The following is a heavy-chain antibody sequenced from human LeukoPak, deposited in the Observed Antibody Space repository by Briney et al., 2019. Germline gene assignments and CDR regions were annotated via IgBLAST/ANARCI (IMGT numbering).Heavy chain of an antibody. V-gene: IGHV3-33*01. Sequence: GRSLRLSCAASGFTFSSYGMHWVRQAPGKGLEWVAVIWYDGSNKYYADSVKGRFTISRDNSKNTLYLQMNSLRAEDTAVYYCARGPYYYDSSGYPDYWGQGTLVTVSS. J-gene: IGHJ4*02. D-gene: IGHD3-22*01. CDR2: IWYDGSNK. CDR1: GFTFSSYG. CDR3: ARGPYYYDSSGYPDY.